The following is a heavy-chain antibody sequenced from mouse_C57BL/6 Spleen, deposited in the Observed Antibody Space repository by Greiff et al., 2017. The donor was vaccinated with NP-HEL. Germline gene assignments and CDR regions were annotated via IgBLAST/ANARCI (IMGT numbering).Heavy chain of an antibody. CDR3: ARRPAMDY. J-gene: IGHJ4*01. V-gene: IGHV1-76*01. CDR2: IYPGSGNT. Sequence: QVQLKESGAELVRPGASVKLSCKASGYTFTDYYINWVKQRPGQGLEWIARIYPGSGNTYYNEKFKGKATLTAEKSSSTAYMQLSSLTSEDSAVYFCARRPAMDYWGQGTSVTVSS. CDR1: GYTFTDYY.